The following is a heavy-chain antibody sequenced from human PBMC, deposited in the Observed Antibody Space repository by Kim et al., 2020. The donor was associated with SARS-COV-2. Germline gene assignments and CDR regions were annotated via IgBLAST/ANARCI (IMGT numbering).Heavy chain of an antibody. J-gene: IGHJ6*02. CDR3: ARGRAGVVPSPILGLGPYYYYYAMDV. CDR1: GGSFSAYS. V-gene: IGHV4-34*01. D-gene: IGHD3-3*01. CDR2: VNHSGIN. Sequence: SETLSLTCAVYGGSFSAYSWIWIRQAPGKGLEWIGEVNHSGINKYHPSLKSRVTISVDTSKNQFSLKLPSVTAADTAVFYCARGRAGVVPSPILGLGPYYYYYAMDVWGQGTTVTVS.